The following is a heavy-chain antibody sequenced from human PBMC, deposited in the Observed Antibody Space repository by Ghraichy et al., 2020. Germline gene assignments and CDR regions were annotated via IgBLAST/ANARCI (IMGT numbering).Heavy chain of an antibody. CDR3: ARHYNWGSFRY. J-gene: IGHJ4*02. CDR1: VGSISMYY. Sequence: SETLSLTCSVSVGSISMYYWSWIRQPPGRGLEWIGYFYYSGSTNYNPSLKSRVTISVDTSKNQFSLKLTSVTAADTAVYYCARHYNWGSFRYWGQGILVTVSS. V-gene: IGHV4-59*01. CDR2: FYYSGST. D-gene: IGHD7-27*01.